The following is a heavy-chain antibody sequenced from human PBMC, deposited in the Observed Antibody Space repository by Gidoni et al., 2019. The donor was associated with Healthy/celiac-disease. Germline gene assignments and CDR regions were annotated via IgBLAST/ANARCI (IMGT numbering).Heavy chain of an antibody. V-gene: IGHV3-48*03. CDR1: GFSFSSYE. Sequence: VQLVASAGGLVQPGGALRLSCAASGFSFSSYEMNWVRQAPGKGLEWVSYISSSGKTIYYADSVNGRFTITRDNDKNSLYLQMNSLRAEDTAVYYCARRGGLRNAFDIWGQGTMVTVSS. CDR3: ARRGGLRNAFDI. D-gene: IGHD3-10*01. CDR2: ISSSGKTI. J-gene: IGHJ3*02.